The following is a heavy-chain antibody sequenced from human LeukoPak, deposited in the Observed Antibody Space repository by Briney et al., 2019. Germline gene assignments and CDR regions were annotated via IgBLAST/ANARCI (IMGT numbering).Heavy chain of an antibody. CDR2: IYTSGTT. D-gene: IGHD1-26*01. V-gene: IGHV4-61*02. J-gene: IGHJ4*02. CDR1: GGSISSSNYY. CDR3: ARRGRRISGSPDY. Sequence: SETLSLTCTVSGGSISSSNYYWSWIRQPAGKGLEWIGRIYTSGTTNYNPSLKSRVTISVDTSKNQFSLKLSSVTAADTAVYYCARRGRRISGSPDYWGQGTLVTVSS.